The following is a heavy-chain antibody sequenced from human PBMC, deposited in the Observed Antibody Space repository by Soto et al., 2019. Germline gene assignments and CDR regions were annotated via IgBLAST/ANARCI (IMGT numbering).Heavy chain of an antibody. J-gene: IGHJ4*02. CDR3: ARDRGIAVAGTCFDY. Sequence: QVQLVQSGAEVKKPGSSVKVSCKASGGTFSSYTISWVRQAPRQGLEWMGRIIPILGIANYAQKFQGRVTITADKSTSTAYMELSSLRSEDTAVYYCARDRGIAVAGTCFDYWGQGTLVTVSS. D-gene: IGHD6-19*01. CDR2: IIPILGIA. CDR1: GGTFSSYT. V-gene: IGHV1-69*08.